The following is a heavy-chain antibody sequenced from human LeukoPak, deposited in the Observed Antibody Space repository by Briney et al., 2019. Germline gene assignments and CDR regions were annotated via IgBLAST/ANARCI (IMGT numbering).Heavy chain of an antibody. J-gene: IGHJ6*03. D-gene: IGHD1-26*01. CDR1: GFTFSSYS. CDR2: ISTSSSYI. Sequence: GGSLRLSCTASGFTFSSYSMNWVRQAPGKGLEWVSSISTSSSYIYYADSVKGRFTISRDSARNSLYLQMNTLRSDDTAVYYCARGFSQGSYDYYYMDVWGKGTTVTVSS. V-gene: IGHV3-21*04. CDR3: ARGFSQGSYDYYYMDV.